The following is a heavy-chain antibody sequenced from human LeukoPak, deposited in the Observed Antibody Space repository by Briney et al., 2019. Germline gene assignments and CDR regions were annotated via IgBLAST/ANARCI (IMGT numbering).Heavy chain of an antibody. J-gene: IGHJ4*02. CDR2: ISYDGSNK. V-gene: IGHV3-30*18. D-gene: IGHD6-13*01. Sequence: PGGSLRLSCAASGFTFSSYGMHWVRQAPGKGLEWVAVISYDGSNKYYADSVKGRFTISRDNSKNTLYLQMNSLRAEDTAVYYCAKDGLAAALDYWGQGILVTVSS. CDR3: AKDGLAAALDY. CDR1: GFTFSSYG.